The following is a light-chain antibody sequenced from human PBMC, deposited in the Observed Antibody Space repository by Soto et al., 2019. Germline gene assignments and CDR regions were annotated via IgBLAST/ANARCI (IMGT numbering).Light chain of an antibody. J-gene: IGKJ4*01. CDR1: QRVSSNY. V-gene: IGKV3-20*01. CDR2: GAS. Sequence: EIVLTQSPGTLSLSPGERATLSCRASQRVSSNYLAWYQQKPGQAPRLLIYGASSRATGILDRFSGSGSGTDFTLTISRLEPEDFAVYYCQQYGTSGTFGGGTKVEIK. CDR3: QQYGTSGT.